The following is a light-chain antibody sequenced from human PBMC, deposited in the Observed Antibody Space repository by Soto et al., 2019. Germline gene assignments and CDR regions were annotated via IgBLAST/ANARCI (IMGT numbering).Light chain of an antibody. Sequence: DIQLTQSPSTLSASVGDRVTITCRASQRIDRYLAWYQQKPGKAPKLLVYDASTLEGGFPSRFSGSGSATEFILIISSLQPDDFATYYCQQYKDDAGTFGQGTKV. J-gene: IGKJ1*01. CDR3: QQYKDDAGT. CDR2: DAS. CDR1: QRIDRY. V-gene: IGKV1-5*01.